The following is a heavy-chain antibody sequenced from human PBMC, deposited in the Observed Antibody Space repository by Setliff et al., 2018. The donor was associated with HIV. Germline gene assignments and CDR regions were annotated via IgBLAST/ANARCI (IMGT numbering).Heavy chain of an antibody. D-gene: IGHD3-22*01. CDR3: ASRVYYYDSSGYLREEGFDP. CDR1: GGSISNSRYY. CDR2: IYYSGST. V-gene: IGHV4-39*01. J-gene: IGHJ5*02. Sequence: SETLSLTCTVSGGSISNSRYYWSWIRQPPGKGLEWIGSIYYSGSTYYNPSLKSRVTISVDTSKNQFSLKLGSVTAADAGVYYCASRVYYYDSSGYLREEGFDPWGQGTLVTVSS.